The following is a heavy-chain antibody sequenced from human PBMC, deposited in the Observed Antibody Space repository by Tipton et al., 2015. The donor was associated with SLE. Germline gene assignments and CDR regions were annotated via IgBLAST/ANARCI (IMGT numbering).Heavy chain of an antibody. Sequence: RSLRLSCSTSGFTFGDYVISWVRQAPGKGLEWVGLITSKAYGGTTEYAAAVKGRFRISRDDSKNIAFLEMTSLKTEDTAVYYCSGGVPITYFGVVENYYFAYWGQGTLVTVSS. CDR2: ITSKAYGGTT. CDR1: GFTFGDYV. CDR3: SGGVPITYFGVVENYYFAY. V-gene: IGHV3-49*04. J-gene: IGHJ4*02. D-gene: IGHD3-3*01.